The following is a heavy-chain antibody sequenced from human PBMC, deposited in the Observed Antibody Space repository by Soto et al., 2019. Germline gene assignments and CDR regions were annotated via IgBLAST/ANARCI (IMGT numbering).Heavy chain of an antibody. V-gene: IGHV1-58*01. Sequence: SVKVSCKASGFTFTSSAVQWVRQARGQRLEWIGWIVVGSGNTNYAQKFQERVTITRDMSTSTAYMELSSLRSEDTAVYYCAAPYGDYENYYYGMDVWGQGTTVTVSS. D-gene: IGHD4-17*01. CDR2: IVVGSGNT. CDR3: AAPYGDYENYYYGMDV. CDR1: GFTFTSSA. J-gene: IGHJ6*02.